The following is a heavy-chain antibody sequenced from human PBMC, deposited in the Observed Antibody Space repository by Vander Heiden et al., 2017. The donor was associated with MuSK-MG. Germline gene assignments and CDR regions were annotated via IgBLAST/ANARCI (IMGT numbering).Heavy chain of an antibody. CDR2: IRRRGSSK. J-gene: IGHJ6*03. V-gene: IGHV3-48*03. CDR3: ARGGEYYYHMGV. CDR1: GFIFSDSE. Sequence: EVQLVESGGAMVQPGGSLRLSCGGTGFIFSDSEMNWVRQDPGKGLEWVSAIRRRGSSKYYADSVKGRVTISRDNAEHSVFLQMNSLRPEDTAVYYCARGGEYYYHMGVWGKGPTGTVS. D-gene: IGHD3-10*01.